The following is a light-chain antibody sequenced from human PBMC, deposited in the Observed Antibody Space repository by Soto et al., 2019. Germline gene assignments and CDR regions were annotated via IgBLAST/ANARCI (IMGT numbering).Light chain of an antibody. Sequence: QSALTQPPSASGSPGQSVTISCTGNSSEVGGYNYVSWYQQHPGKAPKLMIYEVSKRPSGVPDRFSGSKSGNTASLTVSGLQAEDEADYYCSSYAGSNNYVVFGGGTKLTVL. V-gene: IGLV2-8*01. CDR1: SSEVGGYNY. CDR2: EVS. J-gene: IGLJ2*01. CDR3: SSYAGSNNYVV.